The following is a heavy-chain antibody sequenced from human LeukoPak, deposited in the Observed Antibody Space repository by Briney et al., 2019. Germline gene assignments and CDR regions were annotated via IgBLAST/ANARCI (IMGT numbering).Heavy chain of an antibody. CDR3: ARSTQWLATVDY. V-gene: IGHV4-34*01. D-gene: IGHD6-19*01. J-gene: IGHJ4*02. CDR1: GGSFSIYY. Sequence: PSETLSLTCAVYGGSFSIYYWSWIRQPPGKGLEWIGEINHGGSTNYNPSLKSRVTISVDTSKNQFSLKLSSVTAADTAVYYCARSTQWLATVDYWGQGTLVTVSS. CDR2: INHGGST.